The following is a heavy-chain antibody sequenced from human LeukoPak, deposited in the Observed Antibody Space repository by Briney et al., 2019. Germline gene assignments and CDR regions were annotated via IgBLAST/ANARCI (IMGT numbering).Heavy chain of an antibody. CDR2: IYYSGST. CDR3: ASSHFDYDSSGYYATYYFDY. Sequence: SETLSLTCSVSGGSISSYYWSWIRQPPGKGLEWIGYIYYSGSTNYNPSLKSRVTISVDTSKNQFSLKLSSVTAADTAVYYCASSHFDYDSSGYYATYYFDYWGQGTLVTVSS. V-gene: IGHV4-59*01. D-gene: IGHD3-22*01. J-gene: IGHJ4*02. CDR1: GGSISSYY.